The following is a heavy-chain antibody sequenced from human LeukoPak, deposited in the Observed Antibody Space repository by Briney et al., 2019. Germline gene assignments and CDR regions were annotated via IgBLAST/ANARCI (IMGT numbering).Heavy chain of an antibody. CDR2: IIPILGIA. Sequence: SVKVSCKASGGTFSSYAISWVRQAPGQGLEWMGRIIPILGIANYAQKFQGRVTITADKSTSAAYMELSSLRSEDTAVYYCASSPHYYYGMDVWGQGTTVTVSS. CDR3: ASSPHYYYGMDV. CDR1: GGTFSSYA. J-gene: IGHJ6*02. V-gene: IGHV1-69*04.